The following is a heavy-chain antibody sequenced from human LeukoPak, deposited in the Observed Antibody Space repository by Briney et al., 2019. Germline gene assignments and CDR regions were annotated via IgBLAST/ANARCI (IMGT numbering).Heavy chain of an antibody. CDR2: INHSGGT. J-gene: IGHJ4*02. CDR3: ARERGEVTTAVLDY. Sequence: SETLSLTCAVYGGSFSGYYWSWIRQPPGKGLEWIGEINHSGGTNYNPSLKSRVTISVDTSKNQFSLKLSSVIAADTAVYYCARERGEVTTAVLDYWGQGTLVTVSS. D-gene: IGHD4-11*01. CDR1: GGSFSGYY. V-gene: IGHV4-34*01.